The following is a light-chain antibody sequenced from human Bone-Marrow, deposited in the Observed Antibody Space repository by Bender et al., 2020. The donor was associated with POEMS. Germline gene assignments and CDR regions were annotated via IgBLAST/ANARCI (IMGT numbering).Light chain of an antibody. CDR2: MNS. J-gene: IGLJ2*01. Sequence: SVLTQPPSASAPPGQRVTISCSVTTSNVGNNHVCWYHQVPGTAPNLLIFMNSQRPSGVPDRFSGSKSGTSASLAISGIRSEDEGHYYCAAWDDSLRGPVFGGGTRLTVL. V-gene: IGLV1-47*01. CDR3: AAWDDSLRGPV. CDR1: TSNVGNNH.